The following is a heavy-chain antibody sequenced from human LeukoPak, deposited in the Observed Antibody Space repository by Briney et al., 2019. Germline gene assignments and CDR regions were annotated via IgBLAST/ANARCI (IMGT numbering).Heavy chain of an antibody. Sequence: SVKVSCKASGGTFSSYAISWVRQAPEQGLEWMGRIIPILGIANYAQKFQGRVTITADKSTSTAYMELSSLRSEDTAVYYCARPLTYSGYDYYWGQGTLVTVSS. CDR2: IIPILGIA. CDR1: GGTFSSYA. V-gene: IGHV1-69*04. J-gene: IGHJ4*02. CDR3: ARPLTYSGYDYY. D-gene: IGHD5-12*01.